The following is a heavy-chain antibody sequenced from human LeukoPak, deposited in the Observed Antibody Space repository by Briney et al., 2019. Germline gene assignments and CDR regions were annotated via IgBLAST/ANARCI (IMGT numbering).Heavy chain of an antibody. Sequence: GGSLRLSCAASGFTFSSYAMSWVRQAPGKGLEWGSAISGSGGSTYYADSVKGRFTISRDNSKNTLYLQMNSLRAEDTAVYYCATAPTVVREHYYWGQGTLVTVSS. CDR3: ATAPTVVREHYY. CDR1: GFTFSSYA. CDR2: ISGSGGST. V-gene: IGHV3-23*01. J-gene: IGHJ4*02. D-gene: IGHD4-23*01.